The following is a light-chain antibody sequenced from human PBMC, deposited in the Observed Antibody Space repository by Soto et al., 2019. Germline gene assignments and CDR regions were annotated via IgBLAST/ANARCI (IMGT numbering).Light chain of an antibody. J-gene: IGKJ2*01. V-gene: IGKV1-39*01. CDR2: AAS. CDR3: QQSYSIPYT. Sequence: DIQMTQSPSSLSASVGDRVTITCRASETIRNYLNWYQHKTGEAPKFLNYAASSLQSGVPSRFSGSESGTDFTLTINSLQPEDFATYFFQQSYSIPYTFGQGTKLEIK. CDR1: ETIRNY.